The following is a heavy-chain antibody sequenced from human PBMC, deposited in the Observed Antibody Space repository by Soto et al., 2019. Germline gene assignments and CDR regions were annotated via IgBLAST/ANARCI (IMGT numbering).Heavy chain of an antibody. D-gene: IGHD3-10*01. CDR3: AKGVLLWFGEFADAFDI. CDR2: ISWNSGSI. J-gene: IGHJ3*02. Sequence: EVQLVESGGGLVQPGRSLRLSCAASGFTFDDYAMHWVRQAPGKGLEWVSGISWNSGSIGYADSVKGRFTIPRDNAKNSLYLQMNSLRAEDTALYYCAKGVLLWFGEFADAFDIWGQGTMVTVSS. V-gene: IGHV3-9*01. CDR1: GFTFDDYA.